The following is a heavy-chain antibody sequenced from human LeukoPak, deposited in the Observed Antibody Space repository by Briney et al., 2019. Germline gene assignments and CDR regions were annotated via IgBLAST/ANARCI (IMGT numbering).Heavy chain of an antibody. J-gene: IGHJ4*02. D-gene: IGHD1-26*01. V-gene: IGHV4-59*11. CDR1: GGSISSHY. CDR3: ARTGRWELNFDY. Sequence: PSETLSLTCTVSGGSISSHYWSWIRQPPGKGLEWIGYIYYSGSTNYNPSLKSRVTISVDTSKNQISLKLSSVTAADTAVYYCARTGRWELNFDYWGQGTLVTVSS. CDR2: IYYSGST.